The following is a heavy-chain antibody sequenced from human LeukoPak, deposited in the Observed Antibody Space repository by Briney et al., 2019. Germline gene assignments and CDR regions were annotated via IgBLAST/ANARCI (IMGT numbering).Heavy chain of an antibody. CDR2: IIPILGIA. CDR3: ARVTAVAGTLLDY. D-gene: IGHD6-19*01. V-gene: IGHV1-69*04. J-gene: IGHJ4*02. Sequence: SVKVSCRASGGTFSSYAISWVRQAPGQGLEWMGRIIPILGIANYAQKFQGRVTITADKSTSTAYMELSSLRSEDTAVYYCARVTAVAGTLLDYWGQGTLVTVSS. CDR1: GGTFSSYA.